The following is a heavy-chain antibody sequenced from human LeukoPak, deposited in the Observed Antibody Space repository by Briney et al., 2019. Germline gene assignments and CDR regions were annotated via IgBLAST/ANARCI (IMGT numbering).Heavy chain of an antibody. J-gene: IGHJ4*02. V-gene: IGHV4-34*01. Sequence: MASETLSLTCAVYGGYFSGYYRSWLRQPPGKGLEWIGKINHSGSTNYNPSLKSRVTMSVDTSKNQFSLNLSSVTAADTAVYYCAIYGDYTFDYWGQGTLVTVSS. D-gene: IGHD4-17*01. CDR2: INHSGST. CDR1: GGYFSGYY. CDR3: AIYGDYTFDY.